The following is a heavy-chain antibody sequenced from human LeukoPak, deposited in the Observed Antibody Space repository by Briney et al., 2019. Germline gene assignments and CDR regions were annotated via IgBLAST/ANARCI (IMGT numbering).Heavy chain of an antibody. Sequence: PSETLSLTCAVYGGSFSGYYWSWIRQPPGKGLEWIGEINHSGSTNYNPSLKSQVTISVDTSKNQFSLKLSSVTAADTAVYYCARRMAYYYDSSGYKDDYWGQGTLVTVSS. CDR3: ARRMAYYYDSSGYKDDY. D-gene: IGHD3-22*01. CDR2: INHSGST. J-gene: IGHJ4*02. CDR1: GGSFSGYY. V-gene: IGHV4-34*01.